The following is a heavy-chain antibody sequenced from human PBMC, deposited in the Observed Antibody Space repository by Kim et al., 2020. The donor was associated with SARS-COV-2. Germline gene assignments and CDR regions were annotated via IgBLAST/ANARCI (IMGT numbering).Heavy chain of an antibody. D-gene: IGHD3-10*01. CDR3: AKGGYASGSLDY. Sequence: YYAESVKGRFTISRDNSKNTLYLQMISLRADDTAVYYCAKGGYASGSLDYWGQGTLVTVSS. V-gene: IGHV3-23*01. J-gene: IGHJ4*02.